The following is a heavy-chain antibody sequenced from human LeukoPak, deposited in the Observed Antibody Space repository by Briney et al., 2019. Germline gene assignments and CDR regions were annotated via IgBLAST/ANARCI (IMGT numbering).Heavy chain of an antibody. Sequence: GGSMRLSCAASGFILNNHAMTWVRQAPGKGLQWLSVISGSGSTIEDEDSVKGRFTISRDNSKNTVALQMNNLRVEDTAIHYCAKDVMVKRYIDYWGQGTPVTVPS. CDR1: GFILNNHA. V-gene: IGHV3-23*01. D-gene: IGHD5-18*01. J-gene: IGHJ4*02. CDR2: ISGSGSTI. CDR3: AKDVMVKRYIDY.